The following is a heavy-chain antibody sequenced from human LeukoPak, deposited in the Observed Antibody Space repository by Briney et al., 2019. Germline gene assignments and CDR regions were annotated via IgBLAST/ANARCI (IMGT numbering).Heavy chain of an antibody. J-gene: IGHJ4*02. Sequence: GGSLRLSCAASGFTFGPYAMNWVRLAPGKGLQWVAYISWDSSTIHYSDSVRGRFTISRDNAKNSLYLQMNSLRVEDTAVYYCARDADGNTDHWGQGTLVTVSS. CDR3: ARDADGNTDH. CDR2: ISWDSSTI. CDR1: GFTFGPYA. V-gene: IGHV3-48*04.